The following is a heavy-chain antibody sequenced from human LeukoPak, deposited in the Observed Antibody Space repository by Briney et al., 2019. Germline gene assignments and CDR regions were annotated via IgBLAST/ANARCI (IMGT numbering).Heavy chain of an antibody. D-gene: IGHD5-18*01. CDR3: AREIPMVKGDALDI. CDR1: GFIFSNYE. V-gene: IGHV3-48*03. J-gene: IGHJ3*02. CDR2: TTTRGGFK. Sequence: GGSLLLSCAASGFIFSNYEMNGVHQAPGKGLEWISYTTTRGGFKIYADSGKGRFTISRDNAKTSLYLQLNSLRAEDTGLYYCAREIPMVKGDALDIWGQGTMVTVSS.